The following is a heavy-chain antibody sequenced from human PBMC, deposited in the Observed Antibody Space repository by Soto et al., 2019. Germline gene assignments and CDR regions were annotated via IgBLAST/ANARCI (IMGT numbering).Heavy chain of an antibody. V-gene: IGHV1-69*06. J-gene: IGHJ4*02. CDR3: ARQLYSSGWYKEVDYFDY. D-gene: IGHD6-19*01. CDR2: IIPIFGTA. CDR1: GGTFSSYA. Sequence: VKVSCKASGGTFSSYAISWVRQAPGQGLEWMGGIIPIFGTANYAQKFQGQVTISADKSISTAYLQWSSLKASDTAMYYCARQLYSSGWYKEVDYFDYWGQGTLVTVSS.